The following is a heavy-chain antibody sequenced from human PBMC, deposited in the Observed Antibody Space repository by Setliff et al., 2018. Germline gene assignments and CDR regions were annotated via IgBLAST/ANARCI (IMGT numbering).Heavy chain of an antibody. CDR1: GGSFSDYY. V-gene: IGHV4-34*10. J-gene: IGHJ3*02. CDR2: INQSGNT. D-gene: IGHD3-3*01. CDR3: ATPGRDDLDSPFEPFDI. Sequence: SETLSLTCTVYGGSFSDYYWGWIRQSPGKRPEWIAEINQSGNTNYNPSLNSRVSVSVDTSKNHFSLRLTSMTAADTAVYYCATPGRDDLDSPFEPFDIWGQGTMVTVSS.